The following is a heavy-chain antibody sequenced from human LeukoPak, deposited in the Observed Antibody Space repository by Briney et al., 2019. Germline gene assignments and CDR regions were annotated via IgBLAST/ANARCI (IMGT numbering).Heavy chain of an antibody. V-gene: IGHV3-20*01. CDR1: EFTFDDYG. Sequence: GGSLRLSCAASEFTFDDYGMSWVRQAPGKGLEWVSGINWNGGSTGYADSVKGRFTTSRDNAKNSLYLQMNSLRAEDTALYHCAREGSSWSHYYFDYWGQGTLVTVSS. CDR3: AREGSSWSHYYFDY. J-gene: IGHJ4*02. CDR2: INWNGGST. D-gene: IGHD6-13*01.